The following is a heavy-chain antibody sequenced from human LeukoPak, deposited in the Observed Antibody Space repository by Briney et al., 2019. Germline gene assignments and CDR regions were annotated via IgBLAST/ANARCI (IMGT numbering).Heavy chain of an antibody. CDR2: IYANDSDT. CDR3: ARLRIAARLLPNAFDM. V-gene: IGHV5-51*01. D-gene: IGHD6-6*01. Sequence: GESLKISCKGSGYSFRSYWIAWVRQMHGKGLEWMGIIYANDSDTRYSPSFQGQVTISVDRSITTAYLQWSSLKASDTATYYCARLRIAARLLPNAFDMWGQGTMVTVSS. CDR1: GYSFRSYW. J-gene: IGHJ3*02.